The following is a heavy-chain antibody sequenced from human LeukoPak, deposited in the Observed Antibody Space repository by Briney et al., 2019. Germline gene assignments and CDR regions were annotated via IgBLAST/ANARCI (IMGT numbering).Heavy chain of an antibody. CDR1: GFTFDDYA. J-gene: IGHJ3*02. CDR2: ISWNSGSI. Sequence: LRLSCAASGFTFDDYAMHWVRQAPGKGLEWVSGISWNSGSIGYADSVKGRFTISRDNAKNSLYLQMNSLRAEDTALYYCAKGGYSYGYPRAFDIWGQGTMVTVSS. D-gene: IGHD5-18*01. V-gene: IGHV3-9*01. CDR3: AKGGYSYGYPRAFDI.